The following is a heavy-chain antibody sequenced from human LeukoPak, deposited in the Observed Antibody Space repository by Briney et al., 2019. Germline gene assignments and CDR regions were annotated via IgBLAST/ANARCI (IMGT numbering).Heavy chain of an antibody. J-gene: IGHJ4*02. CDR2: ISGSGGST. CDR1: GFTFSSYA. Sequence: AGGSLRLSCAASGFTFSSYAMSWARQAPKKGMEWLSGISGSGGSTYYADSVKGRFTISRDNSKNTLYLQMNSLRAEDTAEYYCAKASGGSGYYTTFDNWGQGTLVTVSS. D-gene: IGHD3-3*01. CDR3: AKASGGSGYYTTFDN. V-gene: IGHV3-23*01.